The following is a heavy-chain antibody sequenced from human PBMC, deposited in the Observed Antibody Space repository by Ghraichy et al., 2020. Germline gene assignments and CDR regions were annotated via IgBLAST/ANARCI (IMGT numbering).Heavy chain of an antibody. J-gene: IGHJ6*02. D-gene: IGHD1-26*01. CDR2: IHYSGST. CDR3: ARDRSRYTGSYYYYYGIDV. CDR1: GYSISSGYY. V-gene: IGHV4-38-2*02. Sequence: SQTLSLTCTVSGYSISSGYYWGWIRQSPGKGLEWIGSIHYSGSTYNNPSLKSRVIISVDTSKNQFFLKVSSVTAADTAVYHCARDRSRYTGSYYYYYGIDVWGQGTTVTASS.